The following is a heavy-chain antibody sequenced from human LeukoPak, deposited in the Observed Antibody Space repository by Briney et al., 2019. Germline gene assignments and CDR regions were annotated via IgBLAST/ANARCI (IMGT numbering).Heavy chain of an antibody. J-gene: IGHJ4*02. CDR1: GYTFTSYG. Sequence: ASVKVSCKASGYTFTSYGISWVRQAPGQGLEWMGWISAYNGNTNYAQRLRGRVTMTTDTSTSTAYMELRSLRSDDTAVYYCARVWGGTGTTWFDYWGQGTLVTVSS. CDR3: ARVWGGTGTTWFDY. D-gene: IGHD1-7*01. CDR2: ISAYNGNT. V-gene: IGHV1-18*01.